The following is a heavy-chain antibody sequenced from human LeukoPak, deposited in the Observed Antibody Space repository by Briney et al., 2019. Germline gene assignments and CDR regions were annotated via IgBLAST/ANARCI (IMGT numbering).Heavy chain of an antibody. D-gene: IGHD3-22*01. CDR1: TGAFTRFG. CDR2: ISYDGSNK. Sequence: GGSLRLSCVASTGAFTRFGMHWVRQAPGKGPEWVAVISYDGSNKYYADSVKGRFTISRHNSDNTLYLDMNSLTAEDTAVYYCASSCDYESSGYHRPPAYWGQGTLVTVSA. V-gene: IGHV3-30*03. CDR3: ASSCDYESSGYHRPPAY. J-gene: IGHJ4*02.